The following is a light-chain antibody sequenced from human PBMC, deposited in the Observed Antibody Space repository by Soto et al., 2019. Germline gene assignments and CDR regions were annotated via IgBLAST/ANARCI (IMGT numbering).Light chain of an antibody. CDR3: QQYYSSIT. V-gene: IGKV4-1*01. Sequence: DIVTTQSPDSLAVSLGEMAPIHCKTSQSILFNSNKKDYLAWYQQKPGQPPKLLIYWASIRESGVPDRFSGSGSGTDFTLTISSLQAEDVALYYCQQYYSSITFGQGTRLEIK. J-gene: IGKJ5*01. CDR1: QSILFNSNKKDY. CDR2: WAS.